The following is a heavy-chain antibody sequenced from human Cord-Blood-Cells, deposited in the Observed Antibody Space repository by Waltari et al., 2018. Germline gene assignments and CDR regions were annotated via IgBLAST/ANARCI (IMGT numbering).Heavy chain of an antibody. Sequence: QLQLQEPGPGLVKPSETLSLTCTVSGGSISSSSYYWGWNHQPPGKGLEWIGSIYYSGSTYDNPSLKSRVTISVDTSKNQFSLKLSSVTAADTAVYYCATVLDYSNYFDYWGQGTLVTVSS. CDR3: ATVLDYSNYFDY. CDR1: GGSISSSSYY. V-gene: IGHV4-39*01. D-gene: IGHD4-4*01. CDR2: IYYSGST. J-gene: IGHJ4*02.